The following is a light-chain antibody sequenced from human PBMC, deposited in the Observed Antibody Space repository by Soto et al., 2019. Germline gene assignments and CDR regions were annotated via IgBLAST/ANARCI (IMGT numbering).Light chain of an antibody. J-gene: IGKJ1*01. CDR3: QQYGSSGT. CDR2: GTS. V-gene: IGKV3-20*01. CDR1: QSISNDH. Sequence: ENIVKQSPGTLSLSPGERATLSCRASQSISNDHLAWYQQKPGQAPRLLIYGTSNRATGGIADRFSGSGSGTDFTLTISRLEPEDFAVYYCQQYGSSGTFGQGTKVDIK.